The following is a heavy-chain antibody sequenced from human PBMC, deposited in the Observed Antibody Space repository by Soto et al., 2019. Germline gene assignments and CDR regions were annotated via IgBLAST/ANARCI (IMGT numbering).Heavy chain of an antibody. Sequence: ASVKVSCKASGYTFSTYALHWVRQAPGQGLEWMGWINGGNGHTRYSQKFKDRVTISRDTPASTAYMELSGLRSEDTAVYYCARGKGMEENYHYYGMVVWGQAPTVTVS. V-gene: IGHV1-3*01. CDR2: INGGNGHT. CDR3: ARGKGMEENYHYYGMVV. J-gene: IGHJ6*02. D-gene: IGHD1-1*01. CDR1: GYTFSTYA.